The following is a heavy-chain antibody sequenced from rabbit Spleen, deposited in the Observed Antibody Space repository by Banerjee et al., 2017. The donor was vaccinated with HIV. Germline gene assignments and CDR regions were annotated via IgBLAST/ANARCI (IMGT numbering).Heavy chain of an antibody. V-gene: IGHV1S40*01. CDR3: GRDDSTSAGYGYGMDL. CDR1: GFSFSSSYW. Sequence: QSLEESGGDLVKPGASLTLTCTASGFSFSSSYWICWVRQAPGKGLAWIGCIYIGSGRTYYASWAKGRFTISKTSPTTVTLQMTSLTVADTATYFCGRDDSTSAGYGYGMDLWGPGTLVTVS. J-gene: IGHJ6*01. CDR2: IYIGSGRT. D-gene: IGHD1-1*01.